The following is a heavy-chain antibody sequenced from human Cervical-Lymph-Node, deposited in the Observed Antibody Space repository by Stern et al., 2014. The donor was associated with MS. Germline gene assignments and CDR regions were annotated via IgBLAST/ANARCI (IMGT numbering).Heavy chain of an antibody. CDR1: GYTFIAYH. D-gene: IGHD2-2*01. CDR2: INANSGAT. Sequence: VQLVESGAEVKEPGVSVTVSCKASGYTFIAYHVHWVRQAPGQGLEWMGWINANSGATKYAQKFQGRATMTRDTSLDTVYMELTRLRSDDTAVYYCARSDVVVVPASMVGGMDVWGQGTTVTVSS. CDR3: ARSDVVVVPASMVGGMDV. J-gene: IGHJ6*02. V-gene: IGHV1-2*02.